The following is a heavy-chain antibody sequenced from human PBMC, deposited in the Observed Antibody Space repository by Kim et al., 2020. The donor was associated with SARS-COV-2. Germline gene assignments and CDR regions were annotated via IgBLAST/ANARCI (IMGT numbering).Heavy chain of an antibody. CDR1: GFTFSSYA. CDR3: AKPRDYYDSSGWYAFDI. Sequence: GGSLRLSCVASGFTFSSYAMSWVRQAPGKGLEWVSAISGSGGSTYYADSVKGRFTISRDNSKNTLYLQMNSLRAEDTAVYYCAKPRDYYDSSGWYAFDIWGQGTMVTVSS. J-gene: IGHJ3*02. V-gene: IGHV3-23*01. D-gene: IGHD3-22*01. CDR2: ISGSGGST.